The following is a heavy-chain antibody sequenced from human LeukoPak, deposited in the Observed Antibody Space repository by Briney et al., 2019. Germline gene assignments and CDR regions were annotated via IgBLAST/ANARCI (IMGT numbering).Heavy chain of an antibody. D-gene: IGHD6-13*01. CDR1: GFTFSSYA. V-gene: IGHV3-30-3*01. J-gene: IGHJ4*02. CDR2: ISYDGSNK. CDR3: ARAPYSSSWGYYFDY. Sequence: PGGSLRLSCATSGFTFSSYAMHWVRQAPGKGLEWVAVISYDGSNKYYADSVKGRFTISRDNSKNTLYLQMYSLRAEDTAVYYCARAPYSSSWGYYFDYWGQGTLVTVSS.